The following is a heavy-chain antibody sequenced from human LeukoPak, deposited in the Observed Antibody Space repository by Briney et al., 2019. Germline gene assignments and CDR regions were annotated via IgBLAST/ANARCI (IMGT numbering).Heavy chain of an antibody. CDR1: GGSISSYY. CDR3: ARGSPQYSSSWYYFDY. Sequence: SETLSLTCTVSGGSISSYYWIWIRQPAGKGLEWIGRIYTSGSTNYNPSLKSRVTISVDTSKNQFSLKLSSVTAADTAIYYCARGSPQYSSSWYYFDYWGQGTLVTVSS. V-gene: IGHV4-4*07. J-gene: IGHJ4*02. D-gene: IGHD6-13*01. CDR2: IYTSGST.